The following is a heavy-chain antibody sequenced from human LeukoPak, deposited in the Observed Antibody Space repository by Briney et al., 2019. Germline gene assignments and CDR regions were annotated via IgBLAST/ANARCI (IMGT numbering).Heavy chain of an antibody. V-gene: IGHV5-51*01. CDR3: ARHGGDCSSTSCPLPYYYGMDV. J-gene: IGHJ6*02. D-gene: IGHD2-2*01. Sequence: GESLKISCKGSGYNFTTYWIGWVRQLPGKGLEWMGIIYPGDSDTRYSPSFQGQVTISADKSISTAYLQWSSLKASDTAMYYCARHGGDCSSTSCPLPYYYGMDVWGQGTTVTVSS. CDR2: IYPGDSDT. CDR1: GYNFTTYW.